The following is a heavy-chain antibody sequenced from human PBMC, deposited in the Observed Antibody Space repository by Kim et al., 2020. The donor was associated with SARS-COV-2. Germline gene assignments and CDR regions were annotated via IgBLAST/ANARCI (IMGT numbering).Heavy chain of an antibody. J-gene: IGHJ6*03. CDR1: GFTFSSYW. CDR3: ARYRLETRYYYYYMDV. V-gene: IGHV3-74*01. CDR2: INSDGSST. D-gene: IGHD1-1*01. Sequence: GGSLRLSCAASGFTFSSYWMHWVRQAPGKGLVWVSRINSDGSSTSYADSVKGRFTISRDTAKNTLYLQMNSLRAEDTAVYYCARYRLETRYYYYYMDVWGKGNTVTVSS.